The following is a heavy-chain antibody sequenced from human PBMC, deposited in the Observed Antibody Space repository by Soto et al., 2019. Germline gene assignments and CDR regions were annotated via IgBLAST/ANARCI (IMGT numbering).Heavy chain of an antibody. CDR2: ILSSSGVI. J-gene: IGHJ6*03. Sequence: EVQLVESGGGLVQPGGSLRLSCAASGFTFGSYSMNWVRQAPGKGLEWVSFILSSSGVIYYADSVKGRFTISGDNAKNSLYLEMNSLRAEDTAVYYCARDLRATLVATAMPYYMDVWGKGTTVTVSS. CDR3: ARDLRATLVATAMPYYMDV. CDR1: GFTFGSYS. V-gene: IGHV3-48*01. D-gene: IGHD2-21*02.